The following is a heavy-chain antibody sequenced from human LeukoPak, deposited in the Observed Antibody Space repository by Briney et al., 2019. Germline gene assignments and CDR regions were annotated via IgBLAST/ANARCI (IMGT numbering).Heavy chain of an antibody. CDR1: GFTFRSYS. CDR3: AREKTSSGTGRLDP. D-gene: IGHD2-8*02. Sequence: PGGSLRLSCVASGFTFRSYSMNWVRQAPGKDLAWVASMSGSTTFMYYSDSAKGRFTISRDNVKNSVYLQMNSLRVEDTAIYYCAREKTSSGTGRLDPWGQGTLVTVSS. J-gene: IGHJ5*02. CDR2: MSGSTTFM. V-gene: IGHV3-21*01.